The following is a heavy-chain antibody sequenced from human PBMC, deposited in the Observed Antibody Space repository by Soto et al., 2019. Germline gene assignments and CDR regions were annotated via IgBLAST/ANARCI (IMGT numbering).Heavy chain of an antibody. CDR3: VHSFYDLSGPFLFDY. J-gene: IGHJ4*02. D-gene: IGHD3-22*01. V-gene: IGHV2-5*02. CDR2: IYWDDDR. Sequence: QITLKESGPTLVKPTQTLTLTCTFSGFSLTTTGVGVGWIRQPPGKALEWLALIYWDDDRRQSPSLKSRLTTXRDTSKNQVVLTLTNMDPVDTATYYCVHSFYDLSGPFLFDYWGQGTLVTVSS. CDR1: GFSLTTTGVG.